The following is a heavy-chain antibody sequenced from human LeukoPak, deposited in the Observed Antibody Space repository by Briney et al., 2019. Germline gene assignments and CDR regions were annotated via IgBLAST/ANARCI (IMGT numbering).Heavy chain of an antibody. CDR1: GGSISSYY. Sequence: SETLSLTCTVSGGSISSYYWSWIRQPPGKGLEGIGEINHSGSTNYNPSLKSRVTISIDTSKNQFPLKLSSVTAADTAVYYCARWYYDFWSGSRWFDPWGQGTLVTVSS. CDR2: INHSGST. V-gene: IGHV4-34*01. D-gene: IGHD3-3*01. CDR3: ARWYYDFWSGSRWFDP. J-gene: IGHJ5*02.